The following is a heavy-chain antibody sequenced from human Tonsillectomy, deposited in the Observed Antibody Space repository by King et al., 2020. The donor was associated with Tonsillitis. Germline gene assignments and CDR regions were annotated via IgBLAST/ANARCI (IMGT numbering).Heavy chain of an antibody. Sequence: VQLVESGGGVVQPGMSLRLSCAASGFTFSSYGMHWVRQAPGKGLEWVAVIWYDGSNKYYADSVKGRFTISRDNSKNTLYLQMNSLRAEDTAVYYCARDLGRGYSGYGPDYWGQGTLVTVSS. CDR2: IWYDGSNK. CDR3: ARDLGRGYSGYGPDY. D-gene: IGHD5-12*01. CDR1: GFTFSSYG. J-gene: IGHJ4*02. V-gene: IGHV3-33*08.